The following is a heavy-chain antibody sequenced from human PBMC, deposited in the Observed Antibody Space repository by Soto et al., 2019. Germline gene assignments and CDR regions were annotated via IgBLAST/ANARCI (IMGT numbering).Heavy chain of an antibody. D-gene: IGHD4-17*01. CDR2: IIPIFGTA. V-gene: IGHV1-69*13. CDR1: GGTFSSYA. CDR3: ASGRGDYVLSSSYYGMDV. Sequence: SVKVSCKASGGTFSSYAISWVRQAPGQGLEWMGGIIPIFGTANYAQKFQGRVTITADESTSTAYMELSSLRSEDTAVYYCASGRGDYVLSSSYYGMDVWGQGTTVTVSS. J-gene: IGHJ6*02.